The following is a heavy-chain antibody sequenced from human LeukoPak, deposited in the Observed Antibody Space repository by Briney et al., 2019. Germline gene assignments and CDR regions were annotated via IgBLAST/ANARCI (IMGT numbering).Heavy chain of an antibody. CDR3: ARDRYYDIFTGSPLGWFYG. V-gene: IGHV3-33*01. J-gene: IGHJ5*02. CDR2: IWDDGINK. D-gene: IGHD3-9*01. CDR1: GFTFSNYG. Sequence: GRSLRLSCAACGFTFSNYGMQWVRQAPGKGLEWVSVIWDDGINKYYAESVMGRFTISRDNSKNTLYMQINILRAGDTAVYYCARDRYYDIFTGSPLGWFYGWGQGSLVTVSS.